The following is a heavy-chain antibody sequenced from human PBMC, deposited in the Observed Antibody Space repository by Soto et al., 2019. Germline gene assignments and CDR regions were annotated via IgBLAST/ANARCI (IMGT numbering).Heavy chain of an antibody. J-gene: IGHJ4*02. CDR3: ATTNLPFGEFNF. D-gene: IGHD3-10*01. V-gene: IGHV4-59*08. Sequence: TSETLSLTCTVSGASIISFNWNWILQAPGKGLEWIGNVSDSGSTYYNPSLRNRLTLSINPSKKQFSLRLNSLTTADTAVYYCATTNLPFGEFNFWGQGTLVT. CDR2: VSDSGST. CDR1: GASIISFN.